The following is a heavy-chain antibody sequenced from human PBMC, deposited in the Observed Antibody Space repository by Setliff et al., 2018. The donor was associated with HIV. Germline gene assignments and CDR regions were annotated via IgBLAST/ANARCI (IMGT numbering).Heavy chain of an antibody. CDR3: ATQVNYDSSGYGYFQH. CDR1: GFIFSTYR. V-gene: IGHV3-7*03. D-gene: IGHD3-22*01. J-gene: IGHJ1*01. Sequence: GGSLRLSCIASGFIFSTYRMTWVRQAPGKGLGWVANINEDGSDKFYVDSIKGRFTISRDNAKNSLYLQMNSLRAEDTAVYYCATQVNYDSSGYGYFQHWGQGTLVTVSS. CDR2: INEDGSDK.